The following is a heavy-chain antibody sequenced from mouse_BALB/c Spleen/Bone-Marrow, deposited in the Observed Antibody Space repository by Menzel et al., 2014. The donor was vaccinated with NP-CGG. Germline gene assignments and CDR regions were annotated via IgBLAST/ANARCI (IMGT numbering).Heavy chain of an antibody. V-gene: IGHV5-12-2*01. CDR1: GFTFSSYT. Sequence: EVMLVESGGGLVQPGGSLKLSCAASGFTFSSYTMSWVRQAPEKRLEWVAYISNGGGRTYYPDTVKGRFTISRDNAKNTLYLQMSSLKSEDTAMYYCARHRRYDVWFAYWGQGTLVTVSA. CDR2: ISNGGGRT. J-gene: IGHJ3*01. CDR3: ARHRRYDVWFAY. D-gene: IGHD2-14*01.